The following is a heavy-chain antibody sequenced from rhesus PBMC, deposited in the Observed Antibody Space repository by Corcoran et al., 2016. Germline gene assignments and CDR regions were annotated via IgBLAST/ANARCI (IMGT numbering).Heavy chain of an antibody. V-gene: IGHV4S10*01. Sequence: QVQLQESGPGVVKPSETLSLTCAVSGGSISDSYRWSWIRQPPGKGLEWIGYIYGSNTATNYNPSLKSRVTISKDTSKNQFALKLSSVTAADTAVYYCASSGYSGYSYYFDYWGQGVLVTVSS. CDR1: GGSISDSYR. CDR3: ASSGYSGYSYYFDY. CDR2: IYGSNTAT. J-gene: IGHJ4*01. D-gene: IGHD5-30*01.